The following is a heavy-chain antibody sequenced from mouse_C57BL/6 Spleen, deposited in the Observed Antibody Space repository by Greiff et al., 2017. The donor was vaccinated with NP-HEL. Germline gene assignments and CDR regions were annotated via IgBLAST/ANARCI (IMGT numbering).Heavy chain of an antibody. D-gene: IGHD2-4*01. CDR3: ARDGLRREGWFAY. J-gene: IGHJ3*01. CDR2: INPNNGGT. Sequence: VQLQQSGPELVKPGASVKISCKASGYTFTDYYMNWVKQSHGKSLEWIGDINPNNGGTSYNQKFKGKATLTVDKSSSTAYMELRSLTSEDSAVYYCARDGLRREGWFAYWGQGTLVTVSA. V-gene: IGHV1-26*01. CDR1: GYTFTDYY.